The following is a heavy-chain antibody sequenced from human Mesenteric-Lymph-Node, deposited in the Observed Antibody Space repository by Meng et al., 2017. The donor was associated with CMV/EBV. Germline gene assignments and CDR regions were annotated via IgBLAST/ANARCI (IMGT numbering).Heavy chain of an antibody. CDR2: INGNADST. J-gene: IGHJ4*02. CDR3: PRVRYSPGWQFDF. CDR1: GFSFSTYA. Sequence: GGSLRLSCAASGFSFSTYAMTWVRQAPRVGLPWVSAINGNADSTYYPASVKGRFTISRDNSKDTLYRQMTGLSAEDTAIYYCPRVRYSPGWQFDFWGQGVLVTVSS. V-gene: IGHV3-23*01. D-gene: IGHD6-19*01.